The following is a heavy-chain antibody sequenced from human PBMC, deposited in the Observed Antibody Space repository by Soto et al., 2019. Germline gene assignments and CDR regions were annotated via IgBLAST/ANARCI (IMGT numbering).Heavy chain of an antibody. Sequence: PSETLSLTCAVSGGSISSYYWTWIRQPPGRGLEWIGEITHSGATNYNPSLKSRVTISVDTSKNQFSLKLSSVTAADTAVYYCARDHYGDYADYWGQGTLVTVSS. CDR3: ARDHYGDYADY. D-gene: IGHD4-17*01. V-gene: IGHV4-34*01. J-gene: IGHJ4*02. CDR1: GGSISSYY. CDR2: ITHSGAT.